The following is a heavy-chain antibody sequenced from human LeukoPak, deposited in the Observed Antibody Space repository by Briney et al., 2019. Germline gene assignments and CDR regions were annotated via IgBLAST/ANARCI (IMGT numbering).Heavy chain of an antibody. V-gene: IGHV3-73*01. D-gene: IGHD3-10*01. CDR2: IRSKANSYAT. CDR1: GFTFSGST. CDR3: TGNYYGSGSYADFDY. Sequence: GGSLRLSCAASGFTFSGSTMHWVRQASGKGLEWVGRIRSKANSYATTYAASVKGRFTISRDDSKNTAYLQMDSLKTEDTAVYYCTGNYYGSGSYADFDYWGQGTLVTVSS. J-gene: IGHJ4*02.